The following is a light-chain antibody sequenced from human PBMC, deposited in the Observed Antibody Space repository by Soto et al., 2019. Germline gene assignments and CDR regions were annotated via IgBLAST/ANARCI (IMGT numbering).Light chain of an antibody. CDR1: SSNIGAGYD. CDR2: GNS. CDR3: QSYDSSLSAVV. J-gene: IGLJ2*01. Sequence: SVLTQPPSVSGAPGQRVTISCTGSSSNIGAGYDVHWYQQLPGTAPKVLIYGNSNRPSGVPDRFSGSKSGTSASLAITGLQAEDEADYYCQSYDSSLSAVVFGGGTKLTVL. V-gene: IGLV1-40*01.